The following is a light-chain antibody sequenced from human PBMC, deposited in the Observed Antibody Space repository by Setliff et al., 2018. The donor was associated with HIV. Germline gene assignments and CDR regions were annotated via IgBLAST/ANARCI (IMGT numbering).Light chain of an antibody. Sequence: QSVLAQPASVSGSPGQSITISCTGTSNDVGGYNYVSWYQQHPGKAPKLMIYEVSYRPSGVSNRFSGSKSGNTASLTISGLQAEDESDYYCSSYTSSATLLFGTGTKVTVL. CDR1: SNDVGGYNY. V-gene: IGLV2-14*01. CDR3: SSYTSSATLL. J-gene: IGLJ1*01. CDR2: EVS.